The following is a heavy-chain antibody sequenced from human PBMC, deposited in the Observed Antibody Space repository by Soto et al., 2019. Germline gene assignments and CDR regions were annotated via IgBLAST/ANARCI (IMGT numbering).Heavy chain of an antibody. CDR2: IYYSGSA. J-gene: IGHJ5*02. CDR1: GGSISSVSYY. V-gene: IGHV4-39*01. Sequence: QLQLQESGPGLVKPSETLSLTCSVSGGSISSVSYYWGWIRQPPGKGLEWIGSIYYSGSAYYSPSLKSRVTMSVDTSKTQLSLELRSLTAADTAVYYCARLHCNSPNCVPLDPWGQGTLVTVSS. D-gene: IGHD2-2*01. CDR3: ARLHCNSPNCVPLDP.